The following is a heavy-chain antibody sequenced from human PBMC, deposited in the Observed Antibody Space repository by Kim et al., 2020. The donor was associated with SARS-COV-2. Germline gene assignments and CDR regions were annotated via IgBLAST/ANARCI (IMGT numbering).Heavy chain of an antibody. CDR2: ISYDGSNK. CDR1: GFTFSSYA. J-gene: IGHJ4*02. D-gene: IGHD1-26*01. V-gene: IGHV3-30-3*01. Sequence: GGSLRLSCAASGFTFSSYAMHWVRQAPGKGLEWVAVISYDGSNKYYADSVKGRFTISRDNSKNTLYLQMNSLRAEDTAVYYCARDVSGSDQDFDYWGQGTLVTVSS. CDR3: ARDVSGSDQDFDY.